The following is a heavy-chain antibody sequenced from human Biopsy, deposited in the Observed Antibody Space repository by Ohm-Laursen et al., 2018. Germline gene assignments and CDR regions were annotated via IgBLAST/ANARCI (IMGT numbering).Heavy chain of an antibody. CDR1: GGSISNNNYY. Sequence: GTLSLTCTVSGGSISNNNYYWGWIRQPPGRGLEWIGSIFYRGSTHYKPPLKSRVNISVDTSKNQFSLKLNSVTAADTAVYYCARDYDTSGYYYVSWGQGTLVTVSS. V-gene: IGHV4-39*01. CDR2: IFYRGST. D-gene: IGHD3-22*01. J-gene: IGHJ5*02. CDR3: ARDYDTSGYYYVS.